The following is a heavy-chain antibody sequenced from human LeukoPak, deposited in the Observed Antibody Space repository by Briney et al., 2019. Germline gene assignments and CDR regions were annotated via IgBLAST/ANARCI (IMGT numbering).Heavy chain of an antibody. D-gene: IGHD2/OR15-2a*01. J-gene: IGHJ4*02. Sequence: GGSLRLSCAVSGLTFRDHWMHWVRQAPGKGLEWVANIKEDGSEKYYVDLVKGRFTISRDNSRNSLYLQVNSLRVDDSAVYYCARGTPFGAYWGQGTPVTVSS. CDR1: GLTFRDHW. CDR2: IKEDGSEK. CDR3: ARGTPFGAY. V-gene: IGHV3-7*03.